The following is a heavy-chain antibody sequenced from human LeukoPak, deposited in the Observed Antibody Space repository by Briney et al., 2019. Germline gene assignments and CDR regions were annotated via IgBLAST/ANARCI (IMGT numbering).Heavy chain of an antibody. Sequence: PGGSLRLSCAASGFTFSSYSMNWVRQAPGKGLEWVSSISSSSSYIYYADSVKGRFTIPRDNAKNSLYLQMNSLRAEDTAVYYCARVRELRSQVSWFDPWGQGTLVTVSS. CDR1: GFTFSSYS. CDR2: ISSSSSYI. V-gene: IGHV3-21*01. CDR3: ARVRELRSQVSWFDP. J-gene: IGHJ5*02. D-gene: IGHD1-26*01.